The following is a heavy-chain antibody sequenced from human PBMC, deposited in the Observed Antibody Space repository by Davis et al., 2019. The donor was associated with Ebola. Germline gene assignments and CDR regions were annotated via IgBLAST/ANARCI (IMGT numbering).Heavy chain of an antibody. V-gene: IGHV3-30*18. CDR3: AKGQIDY. CDR2: ISYDGSNK. J-gene: IGHJ4*02. CDR1: GFTFSSYG. Sequence: GSLRLSCAASGFTFSSYGMHWVRQAPGKGLEWVAVISYDGSNKYYADSVKGRFTISRDNSKNTLYLQMNSLRAEDTAVYYCAKGQIDYWGQGTLVTVSS.